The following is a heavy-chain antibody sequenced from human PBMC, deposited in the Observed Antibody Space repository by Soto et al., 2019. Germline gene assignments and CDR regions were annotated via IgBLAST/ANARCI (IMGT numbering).Heavy chain of an antibody. CDR3: AEDLERFLEWLLLDY. CDR2: ISGSGGST. V-gene: IGHV3-23*01. D-gene: IGHD3-3*01. Sequence: PGGSLRLSCAASGFTFSSYAMSWVRQAPGKGLEWVSAISGSGGSTYYADSVKGRFTISRDNSKNTLYLQMNSLRAEDTAVYYCAEDLERFLEWLLLDYWGQGTLVTVSS. J-gene: IGHJ4*02. CDR1: GFTFSSYA.